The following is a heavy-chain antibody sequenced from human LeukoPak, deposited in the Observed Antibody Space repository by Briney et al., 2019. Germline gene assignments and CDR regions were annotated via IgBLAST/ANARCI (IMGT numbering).Heavy chain of an antibody. J-gene: IGHJ3*02. Sequence: GGSLRLSCAASGFSFSSSWMLWVRQTPGKGLVWLSRISPDGSSTSYADSAKGRFTVSRDIARNTLSLQMNSLRAEDSAVYYCARLQGITPQPMTEGFDIWGQGTMVTVSS. CDR3: ARLQGITPQPMTEGFDI. V-gene: IGHV3-74*01. CDR1: GFSFSSSW. CDR2: ISPDGSST. D-gene: IGHD3-16*01.